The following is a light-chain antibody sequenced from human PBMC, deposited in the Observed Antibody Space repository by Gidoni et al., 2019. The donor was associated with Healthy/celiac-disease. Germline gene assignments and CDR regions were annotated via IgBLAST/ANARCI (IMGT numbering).Light chain of an antibody. CDR3: QSYDSSFYV. CDR2: GNT. Sequence: QSVLTQPPSVSGAPGQRVTISCTGSSSNIGAGFAVHWYQQLPGTAPKLLSYGNTNRPSGVPDRFSGSKSGTSASLAITGLHAEDEADYYCQSYDSSFYVFGTGTKVTVL. J-gene: IGLJ1*01. V-gene: IGLV1-40*01. CDR1: SSNIGAGFA.